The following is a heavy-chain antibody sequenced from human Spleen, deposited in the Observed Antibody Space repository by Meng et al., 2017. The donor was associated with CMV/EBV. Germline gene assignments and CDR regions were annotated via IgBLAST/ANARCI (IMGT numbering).Heavy chain of an antibody. CDR1: GYTFTSYD. CDR2: IIPIFGTA. D-gene: IGHD4-17*01. Sequence: ASVKVSCKASGYTFTSYDINWVRQAPGQGLEWMGGIIPIFGTANYAQKLQGRVTMTTDTSTSTAYMELRGLRSDDAAVYYCARGIGASGYYFDNWGQGTLVTVSS. V-gene: IGHV1-18*01. J-gene: IGHJ4*02. CDR3: ARGIGASGYYFDN.